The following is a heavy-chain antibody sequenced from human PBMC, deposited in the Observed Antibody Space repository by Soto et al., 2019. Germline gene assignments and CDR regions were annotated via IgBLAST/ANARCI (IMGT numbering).Heavy chain of an antibody. CDR3: AHRRGYSYGDNWFDP. J-gene: IGHJ5*02. CDR2: IYWDDDK. V-gene: IGHV2-5*02. Sequence: QITLKESGPTLVKPTQTLTLTCTFSGFSLSTSGVGVGWIRQPPGKALEWLALIYWDDDKRYRPSLKSRLTITKDTSKNQVVLTMTNMDPVDTATYYCAHRRGYSYGDNWFDPWGQGTLVTVSS. D-gene: IGHD5-18*01. CDR1: GFSLSTSGVG.